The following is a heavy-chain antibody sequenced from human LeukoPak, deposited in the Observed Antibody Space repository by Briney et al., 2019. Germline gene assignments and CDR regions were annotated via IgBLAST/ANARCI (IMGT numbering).Heavy chain of an antibody. V-gene: IGHV3-30*18. Sequence: GRSLRLSCAASGFTFSSYGMHWVRQAPGKGLEWVAVISYDGSNKYYADSVKGRFTISRDNSKNTLYLQMNSLRAEDTAVYYCAKLVGDSSLQGAVTDYWGQGTLVTVSS. CDR2: ISYDGSNK. CDR1: GFTFSSYG. CDR3: AKLVGDSSLQGAVTDY. J-gene: IGHJ4*02. D-gene: IGHD6-13*01.